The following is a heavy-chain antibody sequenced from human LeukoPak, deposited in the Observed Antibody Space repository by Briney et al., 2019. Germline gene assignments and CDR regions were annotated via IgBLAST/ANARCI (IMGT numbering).Heavy chain of an antibody. Sequence: SARQAPGKGLEWVSYISGTSNTIYYADSVKGRLTISRDNSKNTQYLQMNSLTAEDTAVYYCARPYYYESSGYYPKEEDLFDFWGQGTLVTVSS. CDR3: ARPYYYESSGYYPKEEDLFDF. V-gene: IGHV3-48*01. CDR2: ISGTSNTI. J-gene: IGHJ4*02. D-gene: IGHD3-22*01.